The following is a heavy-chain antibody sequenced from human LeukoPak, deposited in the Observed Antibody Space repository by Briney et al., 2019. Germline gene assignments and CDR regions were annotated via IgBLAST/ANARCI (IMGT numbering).Heavy chain of an antibody. CDR1: GYTLTELS. J-gene: IGHJ4*02. CDR3: ATELRYFDWLSPIDY. D-gene: IGHD3-9*01. CDR2: FDPEDGET. Sequence: GASVKVSCKVSGYTLTELSMHWVRQAPGKGLEWMGGFDPEDGETIYAQKFQGRVTMTEDTSTDTAYMELSSLRSEDTAVYYCATELRYFDWLSPIDYWGQRTLVTVSS. V-gene: IGHV1-24*01.